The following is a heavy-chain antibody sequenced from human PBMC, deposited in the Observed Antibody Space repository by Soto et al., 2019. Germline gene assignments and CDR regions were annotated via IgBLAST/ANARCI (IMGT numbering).Heavy chain of an antibody. Sequence: SGPTLVNPTETLTLTCTVSGLSLNNGRLGVSWIRQPPGKALEWLAHMFSNDDKSYSTSLKSRLIISKDNSRSQVVLTMTNVDPVDSGTYYCALIKDCTTTDCYLASFDPWGQGTLVTVSS. CDR2: MFSNDDK. CDR1: GLSLNNGRLG. D-gene: IGHD2-21*02. J-gene: IGHJ5*02. CDR3: ALIKDCTTTDCYLASFDP. V-gene: IGHV2-26*01.